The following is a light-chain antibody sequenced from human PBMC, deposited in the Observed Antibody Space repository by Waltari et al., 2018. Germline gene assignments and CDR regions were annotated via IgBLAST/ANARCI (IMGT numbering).Light chain of an antibody. Sequence: SYELTQPPSVSVSPGQTASITCSGDILGNKYASWYQQKPGQSPLLVIYQDTKRPSEIPGRFSGSKSANAATLTITVTQAVDEADYYCQALGTGAWVFGGGTKLTVL. V-gene: IGLV3-1*01. CDR1: ILGNKY. CDR3: QALGTGAWV. CDR2: QDT. J-gene: IGLJ3*02.